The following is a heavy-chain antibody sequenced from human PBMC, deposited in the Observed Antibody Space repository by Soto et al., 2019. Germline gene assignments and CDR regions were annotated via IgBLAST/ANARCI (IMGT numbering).Heavy chain of an antibody. Sequence: QVQLQQWGSGLLKPSETLSLTCAVYGGSFSGYYWSWIRQPPGKGLEWIGEINHSGSTNYNPSLKSRGTISVDTSKNQFSLKLSSVTAADTAVYYCARRGDLFYWYFDLWGRGTLVTVSS. J-gene: IGHJ2*01. CDR2: INHSGST. CDR1: GGSFSGYY. V-gene: IGHV4-34*01. D-gene: IGHD4-17*01. CDR3: ARRGDLFYWYFDL.